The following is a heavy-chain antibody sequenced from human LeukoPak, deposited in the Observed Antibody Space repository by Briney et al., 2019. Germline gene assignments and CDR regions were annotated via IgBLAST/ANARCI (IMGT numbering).Heavy chain of an antibody. D-gene: IGHD3-22*01. J-gene: IGHJ4*02. CDR2: IYDSGSA. Sequence: SETLSLTCTVSSRSLSSYYWSWTRPPPGKGLDWVGNIYDSGSANYNPSLKSRLTISVDTSKNQCSLKLSSVTAADTAVYYCARQSISGSSLSYFDYWGQGTLVNVSS. V-gene: IGHV4-59*01. CDR1: SRSLSSYY. CDR3: ARQSISGSSLSYFDY.